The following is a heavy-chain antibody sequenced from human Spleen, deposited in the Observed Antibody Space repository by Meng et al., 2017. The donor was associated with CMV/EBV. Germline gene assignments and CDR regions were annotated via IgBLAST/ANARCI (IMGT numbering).Heavy chain of an antibody. CDR3: AREVGATTGGNWFDP. Sequence: SGYTLTSYNMDWVRQAPGQGIEWMGIINTSGGRTSNEQKYQGRVNMTRDTSTSTVYMELSSLRSEDTAVYYCAREVGATTGGNWFDPWGQGTLVTVSS. CDR1: GYTLTSYN. D-gene: IGHD1-26*01. V-gene: IGHV1-46*01. J-gene: IGHJ5*02. CDR2: INTSGGRT.